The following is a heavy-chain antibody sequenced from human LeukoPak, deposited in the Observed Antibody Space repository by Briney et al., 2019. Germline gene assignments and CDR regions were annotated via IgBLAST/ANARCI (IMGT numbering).Heavy chain of an antibody. Sequence: ASVKVSCKASGYPFTSYGLTWVRQTPGQGLQWMGWIAAYNGATNYAQIFQGRISMTTDTSTDTGYMELRSLTSDDTAVYYCAREDSNSENFWGQGTMVTVSS. V-gene: IGHV1-18*01. CDR2: IAAYNGAT. J-gene: IGHJ4*02. CDR3: AREDSNSENF. CDR1: GYPFTSYG. D-gene: IGHD2/OR15-2a*01.